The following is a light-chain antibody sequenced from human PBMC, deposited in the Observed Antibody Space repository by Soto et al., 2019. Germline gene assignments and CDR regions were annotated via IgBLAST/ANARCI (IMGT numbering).Light chain of an antibody. CDR1: QSISDT. Sequence: EIVMTQSPATLSVSPGGRATLSCRASQSISDTLAWYQQKPGQAPRLLIHGASTMAPGFPARFSGSGSGTEFTLTISSLQSEDFAVYYCQQYNNWPWTFGQGTKVEIK. CDR3: QQYNNWPWT. CDR2: GAS. V-gene: IGKV3-15*01. J-gene: IGKJ1*01.